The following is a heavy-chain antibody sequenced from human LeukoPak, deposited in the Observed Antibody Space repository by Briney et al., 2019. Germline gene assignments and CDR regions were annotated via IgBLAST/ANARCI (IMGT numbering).Heavy chain of an antibody. CDR3: AKEGGGVPAARAIDP. J-gene: IGHJ5*02. D-gene: IGHD2-2*01. CDR1: GFTFSSYG. Sequence: GGSLRLSCAASGFTFSSYGVHWVRQAPGKGLEWVAFIRYDGSNKYYADSVKGRFTISRDNSKNTLYLQMNSLRAEDTAVYYCAKEGGGVPAARAIDPWGQGTLVTVSS. V-gene: IGHV3-30*02. CDR2: IRYDGSNK.